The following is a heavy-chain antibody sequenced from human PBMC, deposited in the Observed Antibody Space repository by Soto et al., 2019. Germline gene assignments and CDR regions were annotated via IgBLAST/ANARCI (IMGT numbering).Heavy chain of an antibody. V-gene: IGHV4-38-2*01. CDR1: GYSISSGYY. CDR3: ARVGPWVPYYYDSSPYTFENWFDP. J-gene: IGHJ5*02. Sequence: PSETLSLTFAVSGYSISSGYYWGWLRQPPGKGLEWIGSIYHVGSTYYNPSLNSRVTLSIDMTNNHVSLILNSVTAADTAVYYCARVGPWVPYYYDSSPYTFENWFDPWGQGTRVSVSS. D-gene: IGHD3-22*01. CDR2: IYHVGST.